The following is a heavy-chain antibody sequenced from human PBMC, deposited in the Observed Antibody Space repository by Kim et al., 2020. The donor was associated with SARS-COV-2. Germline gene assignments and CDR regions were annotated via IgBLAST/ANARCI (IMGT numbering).Heavy chain of an antibody. CDR3: ARGGYDILTGYYMWYFDL. CDR2: IYYSGST. D-gene: IGHD3-9*01. V-gene: IGHV4-31*03. CDR1: GGSISSGGYY. J-gene: IGHJ2*01. Sequence: SETLSLTCTVSGGSISSGGYYWSWIRQHPGKGLEWIGYIYYSGSTYYNPSLKSRVTISVDTSKNQFSLKLSSVTAADTAVYYCARGGYDILTGYYMWYFDLWGRGTLVTVSS.